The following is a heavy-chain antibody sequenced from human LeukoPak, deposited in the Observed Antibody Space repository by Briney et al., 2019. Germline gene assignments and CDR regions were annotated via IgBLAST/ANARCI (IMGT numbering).Heavy chain of an antibody. V-gene: IGHV3-30*04. CDR3: ASGSARYFGRDFAY. J-gene: IGHJ4*02. D-gene: IGHD3-10*01. CDR1: GFTFINYA. Sequence: GGSLRPSCAASGFTFINYAMHWVRQAPGKGLEWVALIAYDGSNKYYEASVKGRFTISRDNSKNTLYLQMNSLRSADTSVYDCASGSARYFGRDFAYGGQGTLVTVSS. CDR2: IAYDGSNK.